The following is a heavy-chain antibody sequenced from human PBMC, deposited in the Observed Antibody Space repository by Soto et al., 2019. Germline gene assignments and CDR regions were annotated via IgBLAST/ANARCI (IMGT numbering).Heavy chain of an antibody. Sequence: GASVKVSCKASGYTFTSYGISWVRQAPGQGLEWMGWISAYNGNTNYAQKLQGRVTMTTDTSTSTAYMELRSLRSDDTAVYYCASVLMTTVTTNYSYGMDVWGQGTTVTVSS. D-gene: IGHD4-4*01. CDR2: ISAYNGNT. CDR1: GYTFTSYG. CDR3: ASVLMTTVTTNYSYGMDV. V-gene: IGHV1-18*04. J-gene: IGHJ6*02.